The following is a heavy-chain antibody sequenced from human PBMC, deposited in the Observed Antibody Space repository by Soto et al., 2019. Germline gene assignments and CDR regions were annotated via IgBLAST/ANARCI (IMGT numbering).Heavy chain of an antibody. CDR3: ARDPAP. CDR1: GGSISTGGYY. V-gene: IGHV4-31*03. CDR2: IYNSATT. Sequence: QVQLQESGPGLVKPSQTLSLTCTVSGGSISTGGYYWSWIRQHPGKGLAWIGYIYNSATTYYNPSLESRVTISVDTSKNQFSLKLSSVTVADTAVYYCARDPAPWCQGDLVTVSS. J-gene: IGHJ5*02.